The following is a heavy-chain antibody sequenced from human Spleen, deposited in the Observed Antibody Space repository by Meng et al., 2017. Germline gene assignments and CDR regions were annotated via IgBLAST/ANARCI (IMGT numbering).Heavy chain of an antibody. CDR2: IYYSGST. Sequence: SETLSLTCSVSGGSITTDYWSWIRQPPGKGLEWIGYIYYSGSTNYNPSLKSRVAISVDTSKNQFSLKLTSVTAANTAVYYCARDVSPYSCSSWFDPWGQGTLVTVSS. CDR3: ARDVSPYSCSSWFDP. J-gene: IGHJ5*02. D-gene: IGHD2-15*01. V-gene: IGHV4-59*01. CDR1: GGSITTDY.